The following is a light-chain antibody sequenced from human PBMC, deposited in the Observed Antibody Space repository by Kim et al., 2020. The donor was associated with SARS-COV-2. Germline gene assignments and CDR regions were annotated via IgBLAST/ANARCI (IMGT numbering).Light chain of an antibody. J-gene: IGLJ3*02. CDR2: YDT. CDR3: QVWDRSTNRV. Sequence: SYELTQPPSLSVAPGKTARITCGGDNIGSKSVHWYQQKPGQAPVVVIYYDTGRPSGVPERFSGSNSGDTATLTISRVEAGYEADYYCQVWDRSTNRVFGGGTQLTVL. CDR1: NIGSKS. V-gene: IGLV3-21*04.